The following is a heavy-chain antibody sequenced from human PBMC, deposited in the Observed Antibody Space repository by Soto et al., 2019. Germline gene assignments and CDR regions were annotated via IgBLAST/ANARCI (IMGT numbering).Heavy chain of an antibody. D-gene: IGHD2-15*01. V-gene: IGHV3-30-3*01. J-gene: IGHJ1*01. Sequence: GGSLRLSCAASGFTFSSYAMHWVRQAPGKGLEWVAVISYDGSNKYYADSVKGRFTISRDNSKNTLYLQMNSLRAEDTAVYYCARAAGHIVVVVAATGYFQHWGQGTLVTVSS. CDR1: GFTFSSYA. CDR2: ISYDGSNK. CDR3: ARAAGHIVVVVAATGYFQH.